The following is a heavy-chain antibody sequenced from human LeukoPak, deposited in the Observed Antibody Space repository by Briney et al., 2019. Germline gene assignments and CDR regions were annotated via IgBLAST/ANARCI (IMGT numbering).Heavy chain of an antibody. CDR1: GGSFSGYY. CDR3: ARDRSGSPDY. CDR2: INHSGST. J-gene: IGHJ4*02. D-gene: IGHD1-26*01. Sequence: SETLSLTCAVYGGSFSGYYWSWIRQPPGKGLEWIGEINHSGSTNYNPSLKSRVTVSVDTSKNQFSLKLSSVTAEDTAVYYCARDRSGSPDYWGQGTLVTVSS. V-gene: IGHV4-34*01.